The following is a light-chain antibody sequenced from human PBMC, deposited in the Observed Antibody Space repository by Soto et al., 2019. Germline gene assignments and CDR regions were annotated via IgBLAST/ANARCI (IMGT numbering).Light chain of an antibody. Sequence: DIQLTQSPPTLSASVGDRVTITCRASQSIRYYLAWYHQMPGKAPKLLIYGASSLQSGVPSRFSGSGSGTEFTLTISSLQPDDFATYFCQHHNSYSQTFGQGTKVEIK. CDR3: QHHNSYSQT. J-gene: IGKJ1*01. V-gene: IGKV1-5*01. CDR2: GAS. CDR1: QSIRYY.